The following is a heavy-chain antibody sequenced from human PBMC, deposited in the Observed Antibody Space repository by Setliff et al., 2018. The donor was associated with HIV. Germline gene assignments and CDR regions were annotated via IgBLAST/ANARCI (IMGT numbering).Heavy chain of an antibody. CDR2: IYQSGNA. D-gene: IGHD6-13*01. CDR1: GHSISSGYF. J-gene: IGHJ4*02. V-gene: IGHV4-38-2*01. CDR3: VTGYNSVWYSVF. Sequence: PSETLSLTCAVSGHSISSGYFCGWIRQTPGKGLGWIGNIYQSGNAYYNPSLKSRVTISVDTSRNRFSLKLSSVTAADTAVYYCVTGYNSVWYSVFWGQGILVTVSS.